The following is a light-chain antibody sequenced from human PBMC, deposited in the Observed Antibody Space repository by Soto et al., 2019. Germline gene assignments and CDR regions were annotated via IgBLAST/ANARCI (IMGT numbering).Light chain of an antibody. V-gene: IGKV3-11*01. J-gene: IGKJ5*01. CDR3: QQYYTWPS. CDR1: QSVGTY. CDR2: DAS. Sequence: DTVLTQSPGTLSLSPGERATLSCRASQSVGTYLAWYQQKPGQAPRLLIYDASNRATGIAPRFRGSGSGTEFTLTISSLESEDFAVYYCQQYYTWPSFGQGTRLEIK.